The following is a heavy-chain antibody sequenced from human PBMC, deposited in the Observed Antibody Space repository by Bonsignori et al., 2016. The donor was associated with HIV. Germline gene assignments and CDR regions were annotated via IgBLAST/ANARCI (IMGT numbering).Heavy chain of an antibody. J-gene: IGHJ4*02. D-gene: IGHD1-26*01. V-gene: IGHV1-69-2*01. Sequence: WVRQAPGQGLEWVGVVDPEERESLYAEKFRDRVTITADTSSDTAYLELSGLRSEDTAIFYCAIGSKGFWGQGTLVTVSS. CDR2: VDPEERES. CDR3: AIGSKGF.